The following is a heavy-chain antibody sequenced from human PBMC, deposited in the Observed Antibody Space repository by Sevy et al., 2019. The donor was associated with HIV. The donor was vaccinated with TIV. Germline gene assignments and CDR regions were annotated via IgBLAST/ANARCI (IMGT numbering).Heavy chain of an antibody. D-gene: IGHD3-10*01. J-gene: IGHJ4*02. V-gene: IGHV4-59*01. CDR1: GGSISRYY. CDR3: ARDPYGSGRTDY. CDR2: IYYSGST. Sequence: SETLSLTCTVSGGSISRYYWSWIRQPPGKGLEWIGYIYYSGSTNYNPSLKSRVTISVDTSKNQFSLKLNSVTAADTAVYYCARDPYGSGRTDYWGQGTLVTVSS.